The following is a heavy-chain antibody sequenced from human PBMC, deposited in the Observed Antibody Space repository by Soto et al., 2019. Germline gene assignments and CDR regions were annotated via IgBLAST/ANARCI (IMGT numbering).Heavy chain of an antibody. CDR3: TAPTVTXXXXYYGADV. J-gene: IGHJ6*02. V-gene: IGHV1-58*01. CDR2: VVVGSGYT. D-gene: IGHD4-17*01. Sequence: IQLVQSGPEVKKPGTSVKVSCKSFGFTSSRSAVQWVRQARGQRLEWIGWVVVGSGYTNYAQKFQERVTISTDMPTSTVYMELSSLRSDDTGVYYXTAPTVTXXXXYYGADVWGQGTTVTVSS. CDR1: GFTSSRSA.